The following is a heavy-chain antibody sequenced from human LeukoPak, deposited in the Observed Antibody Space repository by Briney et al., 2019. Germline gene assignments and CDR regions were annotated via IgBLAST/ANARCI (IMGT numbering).Heavy chain of an antibody. CDR3: ARDTAMVSAFDI. V-gene: IGHV1-18*01. D-gene: IGHD5-18*01. Sequence: ASVKVSCKASGYTFTSDGISWVRQAPGQGLEWMGWISAYNGNTNYAQKLQGRVTMTTDTSTSTAYMELRSLRSDDTAVYYCARDTAMVSAFDIWGQGTMVTVSS. CDR2: ISAYNGNT. CDR1: GYTFTSDG. J-gene: IGHJ3*02.